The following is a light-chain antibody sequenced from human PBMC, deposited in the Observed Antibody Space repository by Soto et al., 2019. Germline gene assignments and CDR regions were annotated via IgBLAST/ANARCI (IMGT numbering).Light chain of an antibody. CDR2: NDS. Sequence: SYELTQAPSVSVSPGQTARITCSGDALPKQYACWYQKKPGQAPVMVIYNDSERPSGIPERLSGSSSGTTVTLIISGVQADDEAEYYCQSADSSDSYWVFGGGTQLTVL. J-gene: IGLJ3*02. V-gene: IGLV3-25*02. CDR3: QSADSSDSYWV. CDR1: ALPKQY.